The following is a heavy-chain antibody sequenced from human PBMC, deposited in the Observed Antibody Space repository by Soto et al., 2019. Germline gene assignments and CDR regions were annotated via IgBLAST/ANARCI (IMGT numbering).Heavy chain of an antibody. CDR2: ISGSGGST. V-gene: IGHV3-23*01. D-gene: IGHD3-10*01. J-gene: IGHJ6*02. Sequence: EVQLLESGGGLVQPGGSLRLSCAASGFTFSSYAMSWVRQAPGKGLEWVSAISGSGGSTYYADSVKGRFTISRDNSKNTLYLQMNSLRAEDTAVYYCATEGGFGELLYRQGYYYYGMDVWGQGTTVTVSS. CDR1: GFTFSSYA. CDR3: ATEGGFGELLYRQGYYYYGMDV.